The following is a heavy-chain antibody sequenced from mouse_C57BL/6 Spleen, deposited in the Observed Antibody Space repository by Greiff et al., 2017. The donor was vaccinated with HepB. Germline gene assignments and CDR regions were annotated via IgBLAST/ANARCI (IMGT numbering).Heavy chain of an antibody. J-gene: IGHJ3*01. CDR3: ARGTIYYDYDDWFAY. CDR2: INPSNGGT. Sequence: QVQLQQPGTELVKPGASVKLSCKASGYTFTSYWMHWVKQRPGQGLEWIGNINPSNGGTNYNEKFKSKATLTVDKSSSTAYMQLSSLTSEDSAVYYCARGTIYYDYDDWFAYWGQGTLVTVSA. CDR1: GYTFTSYW. V-gene: IGHV1-53*01. D-gene: IGHD2-4*01.